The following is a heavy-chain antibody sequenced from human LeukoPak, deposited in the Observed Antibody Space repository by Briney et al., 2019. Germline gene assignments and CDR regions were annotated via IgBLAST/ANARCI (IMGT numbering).Heavy chain of an antibody. D-gene: IGHD3-10*01. CDR2: ISAYNGNT. Sequence: EASVKVSCKASGYTGTSYGISWVRQSPGQGLEWMGWISAYNGNTNYAQKLQGRVTMTTNTSTSTAYMELRSLRSDDTAVYYCARAMVRGVNDYWGQGTLVTVSS. J-gene: IGHJ4*02. CDR3: ARAMVRGVNDY. V-gene: IGHV1-18*01. CDR1: GYTGTSYG.